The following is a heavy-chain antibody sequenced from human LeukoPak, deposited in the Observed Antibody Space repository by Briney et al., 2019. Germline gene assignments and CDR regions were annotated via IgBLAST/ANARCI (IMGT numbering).Heavy chain of an antibody. CDR1: GFTFSSYE. J-gene: IGHJ6*03. D-gene: IGHD2-2*01. V-gene: IGHV3-48*03. Sequence: GGSPRLSCAASGFTFSSYEMIWVRQAPGKGLEWVSYISSTGSTIYYADSVKGRFTISRDNAKNSLYLQMNSLRAEDTAVYYCARAIDYYMDVWGKGTTVTVSS. CDR2: ISSTGSTI. CDR3: ARAIDYYMDV.